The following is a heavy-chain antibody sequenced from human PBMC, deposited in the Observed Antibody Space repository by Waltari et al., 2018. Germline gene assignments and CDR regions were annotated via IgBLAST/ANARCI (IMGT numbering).Heavy chain of an antibody. CDR2: INHVGSS. V-gene: IGHV4-34*01. D-gene: IGHD2-2*01. J-gene: IGHJ6*03. CDR3: ARGKRTNYYYYYMDV. Sequence: QVQLQQWGAGLLKPSETLSPTCAVYGGSFRGYYWSWIRQPPGKGLEWIGEINHVGSSNDNPSLKSRVTISVDTSKNQCSLKRSSVTAADTAVDYCARGKRTNYYYYYMDVWGKGTTVTVSS. CDR1: GGSFRGYY.